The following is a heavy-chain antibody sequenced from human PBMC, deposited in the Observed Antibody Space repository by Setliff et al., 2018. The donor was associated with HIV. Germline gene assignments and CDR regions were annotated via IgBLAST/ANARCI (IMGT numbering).Heavy chain of an antibody. Sequence: ETLSLTCDVSGSYISNSYYWGWVRQPPGKGLEWIGSIYHSGTTYYNPSLKSRVTISVATSKIQFSLKLTSVTAADTALYYCARSKYSSGWYSDRDAFDIWGQGTMVTVSS. CDR2: IYHSGTT. CDR3: ARSKYSSGWYSDRDAFDI. CDR1: GSYISNSYY. D-gene: IGHD6-19*01. V-gene: IGHV4-38-2*01. J-gene: IGHJ3*02.